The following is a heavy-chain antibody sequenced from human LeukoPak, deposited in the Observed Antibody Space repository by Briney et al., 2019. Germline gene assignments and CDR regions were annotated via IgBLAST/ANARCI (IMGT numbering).Heavy chain of an antibody. CDR1: GFTFDDYA. Sequence: GRSLRLSCAASGFTFDDYAMHWVRQAPGKGLEWVSGISWNSGSIGYADSVKGRFTISRDNAKNSLYLQMNSLRAEDTALYYCAKVGGGWFPYYFDYWGQGTLVTVSS. J-gene: IGHJ4*02. D-gene: IGHD6-19*01. CDR2: ISWNSGSI. V-gene: IGHV3-9*01. CDR3: AKVGGGWFPYYFDY.